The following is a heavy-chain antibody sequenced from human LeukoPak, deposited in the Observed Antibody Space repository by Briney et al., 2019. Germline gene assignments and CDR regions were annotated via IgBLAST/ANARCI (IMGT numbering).Heavy chain of an antibody. V-gene: IGHV1-69*13. J-gene: IGHJ4*02. Sequence: ASVTVSCKASGGTFSSYAISWVRQAPGQGLEWMGGIIPIFGTANYAQKFQGRVTITADESTSTAYMELSSLRSEDTAVYYCAREGYSSSFPDYWGQGTLVTVSS. CDR1: GGTFSSYA. CDR3: AREGYSSSFPDY. CDR2: IIPIFGTA. D-gene: IGHD6-6*01.